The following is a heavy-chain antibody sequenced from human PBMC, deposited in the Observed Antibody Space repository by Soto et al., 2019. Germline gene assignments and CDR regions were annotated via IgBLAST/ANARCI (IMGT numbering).Heavy chain of an antibody. CDR1: GFTFSSYS. J-gene: IGHJ4*02. Sequence: GGSLRLSCAASGFTFSSYSMNWVRQAPGKGLEWVSYISSSSSSIDYADSVKGRFTISRDNAKNSLYLQMNSLRAEDTALYYCAKSHTTSGWYVTTDYWGQGTQVTVSS. D-gene: IGHD6-19*01. CDR3: AKSHTTSGWYVTTDY. V-gene: IGHV3-48*04. CDR2: ISSSSSSI.